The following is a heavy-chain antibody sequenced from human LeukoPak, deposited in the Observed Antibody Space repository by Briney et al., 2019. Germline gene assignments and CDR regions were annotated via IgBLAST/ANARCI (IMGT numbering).Heavy chain of an antibody. CDR2: ITWYGGNI. Sequence: GGSLRLSCVISGFTYGDYTMHWVRQVPGKGLEWLSDITWYGGNIAYADSVKGLFTLPRDNAKSSLYLQMNSLRNEDMAFYFCAKGYTFHGVAHDSGYFDYWGQGTLVTVSS. CDR1: GFTYGDYT. CDR3: AKGYTFHGVAHDSGYFDY. V-gene: IGHV3-9*03. D-gene: IGHD3-3*01. J-gene: IGHJ4*02.